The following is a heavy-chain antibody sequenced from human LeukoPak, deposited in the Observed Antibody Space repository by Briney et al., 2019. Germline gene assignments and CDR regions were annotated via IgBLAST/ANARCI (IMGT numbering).Heavy chain of an antibody. CDR2: INAGNGNT. CDR3: AFSVAGTLLMR. D-gene: IGHD6-19*01. V-gene: IGHV1-3*01. Sequence: ASVKVSCKASGYTFSSYAMHWVRQAPGQRLEWMGWINAGNGNTKYSERFQGRVTITSDTSASTVYMKLGSLRSEDTAVYYCAFSVAGTLLMRWGQGTLVTVSS. CDR1: GYTFSSYA. J-gene: IGHJ4*02.